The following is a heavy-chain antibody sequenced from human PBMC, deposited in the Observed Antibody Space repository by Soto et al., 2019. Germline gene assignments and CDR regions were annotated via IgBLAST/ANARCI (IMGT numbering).Heavy chain of an antibody. CDR2: INHSGNT. CDR1: GGSLSPYY. D-gene: IGHD6-6*01. V-gene: IGHV4-34*01. Sequence: QVQLQQWGAGLLKPSETLSLTCAVYGGSLSPYYWSWIRQPPGEGLEWIGEINHSGNTNYNSSLKSRVTISVDTSKNQFSLKLASVTAADTAVYYCARAVSARPDGSYYYAMDVWGQGTTVTVSS. CDR3: ARAVSARPDGSYYYAMDV. J-gene: IGHJ6*02.